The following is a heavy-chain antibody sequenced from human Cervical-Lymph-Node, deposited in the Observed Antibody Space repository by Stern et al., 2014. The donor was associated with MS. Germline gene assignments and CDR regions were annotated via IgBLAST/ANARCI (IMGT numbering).Heavy chain of an antibody. CDR2: VYYSGTT. V-gene: IGHV4-59*08. J-gene: IGHJ4*02. CDR3: ARLSTVVDY. Sequence: QVQLVESGPGLVKPSETLSLTCTVSGDSISSYYWSWIRPPPGKGLEWIGHVYYSGTTYYNPPLPGRVTISVDTSQQPFSLKMNSVTAADTAVYYCARLSTVVDYWGQGTLVTVSS. CDR1: GDSISSYY. D-gene: IGHD4-23*01.